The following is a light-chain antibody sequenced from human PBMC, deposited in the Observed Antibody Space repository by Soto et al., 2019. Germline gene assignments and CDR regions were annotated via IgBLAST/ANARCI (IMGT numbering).Light chain of an antibody. CDR3: GTWDSSLSAVV. V-gene: IGLV1-51*01. CDR1: SSNIGNNY. Sequence: QSVLTQPPSLSAAPGQKVTISCSGSSSNIGNNYVSWYQQLPVTAPKLLIYDNNKRPSGIPDRFSGSKSGTSATLGITGLQTGDEGDYYCGTWDSSLSAVVFGGATKLTVL. J-gene: IGLJ3*02. CDR2: DNN.